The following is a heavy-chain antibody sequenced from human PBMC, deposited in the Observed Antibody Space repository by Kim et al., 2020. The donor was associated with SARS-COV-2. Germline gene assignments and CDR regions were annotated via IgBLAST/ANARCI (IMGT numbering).Heavy chain of an antibody. CDR1: GFTFDDYA. Sequence: GGSLRLSCAASGFTFDDYAMHWVRQAPGKGLEWVSGISWNSGSIGYADSVKGRFTISRDNAKNSLYLQMNSLRAEDTALYYCASLGGVNMGYYYYGMDVWGQGTTVTVSS. J-gene: IGHJ6*02. CDR3: ASLGGVNMGYYYYGMDV. CDR2: ISWNSGSI. D-gene: IGHD3-10*01. V-gene: IGHV3-9*01.